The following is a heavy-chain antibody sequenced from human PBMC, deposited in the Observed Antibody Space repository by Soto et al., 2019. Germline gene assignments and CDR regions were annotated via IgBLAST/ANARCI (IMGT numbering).Heavy chain of an antibody. CDR1: GFSLSGYW. CDR2: IKQGGSER. CDR3: ARSSGWLHDY. V-gene: IGHV3-7*01. Sequence: GGSLRLSCAASGFSLSGYWMNWVRQAPGRGLEWVAIIKQGGSERYYVDSVKGRFTISRDNAKNSLYLQMSSLRVEDTALYYCARSSGWLHDYWGQGTLVTVSS. J-gene: IGHJ4*02. D-gene: IGHD6-19*01.